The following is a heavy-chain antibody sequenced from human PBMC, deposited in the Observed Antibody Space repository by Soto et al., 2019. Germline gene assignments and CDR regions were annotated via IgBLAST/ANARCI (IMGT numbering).Heavy chain of an antibody. CDR3: ARRITMVRGVRNWFDP. CDR2: INHSGST. CDR1: GGSFSGYY. V-gene: IGHV4-34*01. J-gene: IGHJ5*02. Sequence: PSETLSLTCAVYGGSFSGYYWSWIRQPPGKGLEWIGEINHSGSTNYNPSLKSRVTISVDTSKNQFSLELSSVTAADTAVYYCARRITMVRGVRNWFDPWGQGTLVTVSS. D-gene: IGHD3-10*01.